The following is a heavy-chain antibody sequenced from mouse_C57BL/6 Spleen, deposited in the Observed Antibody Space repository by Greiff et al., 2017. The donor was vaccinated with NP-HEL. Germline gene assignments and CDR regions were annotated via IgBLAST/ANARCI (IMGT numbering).Heavy chain of an antibody. D-gene: IGHD2-4*01. Sequence: EVQLQESGGGLVQPGGSLKLSCAASGFTFSDYYMYWVRQTPEKRLEWVAYISNGGGSTYYPDTVKGRFTISRDNAKNTLYLQMSRLKTEDTAMYYCARLYYDYDNYAMDYWGQGTSVTVSS. J-gene: IGHJ4*01. V-gene: IGHV5-12*01. CDR2: ISNGGGST. CDR3: ARLYYDYDNYAMDY. CDR1: GFTFSDYY.